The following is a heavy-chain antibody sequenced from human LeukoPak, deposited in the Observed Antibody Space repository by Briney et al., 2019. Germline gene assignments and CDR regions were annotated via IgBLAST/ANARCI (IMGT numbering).Heavy chain of an antibody. CDR3: AKWGCSGGSCYPFDY. Sequence: GGSLRLSCAASGFTFSSHGMHWVRQTPAKGLEWVAFIRYDGSNKYYADSVKGRFIISRDNSKNTLFLQMNSLRPEDTAVYYCAKWGCSGGSCYPFDYWGQGTLVTVSS. D-gene: IGHD2-15*01. J-gene: IGHJ4*02. CDR1: GFTFSSHG. CDR2: IRYDGSNK. V-gene: IGHV3-30*02.